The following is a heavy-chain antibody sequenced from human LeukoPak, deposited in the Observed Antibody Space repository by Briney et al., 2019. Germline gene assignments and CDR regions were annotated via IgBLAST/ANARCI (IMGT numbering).Heavy chain of an antibody. Sequence: GGSLRLSCAASGFTFSSYAMSWVRQAPGKGLEWVSVISGSGDITYYADSVKGRFTISRDNPKKTLYLQINSLRAEDTAVYYCARALNYYMDVWGKGTTVTVSS. CDR3: ARALNYYMDV. CDR1: GFTFSSYA. CDR2: ISGSGDIT. V-gene: IGHV3-23*01. J-gene: IGHJ6*03.